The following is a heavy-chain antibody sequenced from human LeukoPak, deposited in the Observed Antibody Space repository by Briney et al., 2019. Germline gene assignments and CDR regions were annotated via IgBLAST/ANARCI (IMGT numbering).Heavy chain of an antibody. CDR2: INSDGSST. V-gene: IGHV3-74*01. D-gene: IGHD3-10*01. J-gene: IGHJ5*02. CDR1: GFTFSSYW. CDR3: ARVRMVRAMNWFDP. Sequence: PGGSLRLSCAASGFTFSSYWMHWVRQAPGKGLVWVSRINSDGSSTGYVDSVKGRFTISRDNAKNTLYLQMNSLRAEDTAVYYCARVRMVRAMNWFDPWGQGTLVTVSS.